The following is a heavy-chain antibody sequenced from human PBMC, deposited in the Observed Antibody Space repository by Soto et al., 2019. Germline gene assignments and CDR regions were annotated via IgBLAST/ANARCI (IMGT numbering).Heavy chain of an antibody. Sequence: ASVKVSCKAPGYIFTDYYMHWVRQAPGQGLEWMGWISPYNGNTDYAQKFQGRVTLTTDTSTSTAYMELRSLRSDDTAVYYCASLDILTRKKNANWGQGTLVTVSS. J-gene: IGHJ4*02. CDR2: ISPYNGNT. V-gene: IGHV1-18*04. CDR1: GYIFTDYY. D-gene: IGHD3-9*01. CDR3: ASLDILTRKKNAN.